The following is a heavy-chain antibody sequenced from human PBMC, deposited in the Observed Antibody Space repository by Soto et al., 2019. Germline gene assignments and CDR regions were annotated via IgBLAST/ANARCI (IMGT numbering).Heavy chain of an antibody. CDR1: GGSISSYY. CDR2: IYYSGST. D-gene: IGHD1-26*01. V-gene: IGHV4-59*01. CDR3: ARETRIVGATRAEDAFDI. Sequence: SETLSLTCTVSGGSISSYYWSWIRQPPGKGLEWIGYIYYSGSTNYNPSLKSRVAISVDTSKNQFSLKLSSVTAADTAVYYCARETRIVGATRAEDAFDIWGQGTMVTVSS. J-gene: IGHJ3*02.